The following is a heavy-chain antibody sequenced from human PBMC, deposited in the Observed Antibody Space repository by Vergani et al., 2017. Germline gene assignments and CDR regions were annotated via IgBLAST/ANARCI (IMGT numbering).Heavy chain of an antibody. CDR2: INSDGSST. V-gene: IGHV3-74*01. J-gene: IGHJ4*02. Sequence: EVQLVESGGGLVQPGGSLRLSCAASGFTFSSYWMHWVRQAPGKGLVWVSRINSDGSSTSYADSVKGRFTISRDNSKNTLYLQMNSLRAEDTAVYYCAKEGSMITFGGVIVYWGQGTLVTVSS. CDR3: AKEGSMITFGGVIVY. D-gene: IGHD3-16*02. CDR1: GFTFSSYW.